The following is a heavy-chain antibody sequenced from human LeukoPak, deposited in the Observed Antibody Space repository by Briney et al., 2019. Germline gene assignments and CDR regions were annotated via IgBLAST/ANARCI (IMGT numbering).Heavy chain of an antibody. CDR3: ARQSADYYSRWGWFAS. CDR1: GGSISGGDYY. V-gene: IGHV4-30-4*01. Sequence: SETLSLTCTVSGGSISGGDYYWTWIRQPPGKGLEWIGYIYYSGTTYKNPSLKSRISISVDTSKNQFSLVLSSVTAADTAVYYSARQSADYYSRWGWFASWGQGTLVTVSS. J-gene: IGHJ5*01. D-gene: IGHD2-21*02. CDR2: IYYSGTT.